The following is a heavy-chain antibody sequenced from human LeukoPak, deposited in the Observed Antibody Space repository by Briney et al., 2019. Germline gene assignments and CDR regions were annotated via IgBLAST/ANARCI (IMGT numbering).Heavy chain of an antibody. CDR1: GFTFSSYW. CDR2: INTDGSST. Sequence: GGSLRLSCAATGFTFSSYWMHWVRQAPGKGLVWVSRINTDGSSTSYADSVKGRFTISRDNAKNSLFLQMNSLRAEDTALYYCARENWYKFDYWGQGILVSVSS. CDR3: ARENWYKFDY. V-gene: IGHV3-74*01. D-gene: IGHD1/OR15-1a*01. J-gene: IGHJ4*02.